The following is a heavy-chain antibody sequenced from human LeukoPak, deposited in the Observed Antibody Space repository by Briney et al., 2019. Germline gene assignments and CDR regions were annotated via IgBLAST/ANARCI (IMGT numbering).Heavy chain of an antibody. J-gene: IGHJ1*01. CDR1: GFTFSSCW. CDR3: AITVDCRATTDCYSYFHH. CDR2: ISTDGTYT. D-gene: IGHD2-21*02. V-gene: IGHV3-74*03. Sequence: PGGSLRLSCAASGFTFSSCWMHWVRQAPGKGLDWVSRISTDGTYTEYADSVKGRFTISRDNAKDTLYLQVNSLRAEDTAVYYCAITVDCRATTDCYSYFHHWGQGTLVTVSS.